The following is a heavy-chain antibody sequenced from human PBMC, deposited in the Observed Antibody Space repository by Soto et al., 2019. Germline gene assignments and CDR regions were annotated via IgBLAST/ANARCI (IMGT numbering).Heavy chain of an antibody. Sequence: LSLTCAVSGGSISSGDYYWNWIRQLPGKGLEWIGYISYSGTTYYNPSLKSRVTISVDTSKNQFSLKLNSVAAADTAVYYCARGGAARGIWWFDPWGQGTLVTVSS. V-gene: IGHV4-31*11. CDR3: ARGGAARGIWWFDP. D-gene: IGHD6-6*01. J-gene: IGHJ5*02. CDR2: ISYSGTT. CDR1: GGSISSGDYY.